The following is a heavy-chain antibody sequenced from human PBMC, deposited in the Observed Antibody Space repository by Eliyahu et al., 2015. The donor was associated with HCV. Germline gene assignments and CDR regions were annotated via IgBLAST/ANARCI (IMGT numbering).Heavy chain of an antibody. Sequence: EVQLLESGGGLVQPGGSLRLSCAASGFSFSSYAMSWVRQAPGQGPEWVSAISGSGGNTYYTESLKGRFTISRDNSKNTLYLQMNSLRAEDTAVYYCAKVESSGYYYFYWGQGTLVTVSS. J-gene: IGHJ4*02. CDR1: GFSFSSYA. D-gene: IGHD3-22*01. CDR2: ISGSGGNT. CDR3: AKVESSGYYYFY. V-gene: IGHV3-23*01.